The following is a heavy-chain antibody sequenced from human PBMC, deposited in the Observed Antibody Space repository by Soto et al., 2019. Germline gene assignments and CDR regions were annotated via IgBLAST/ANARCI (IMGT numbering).Heavy chain of an antibody. CDR2: ISAYNGNT. CDR3: ARGGSGYGYGCTYYYYCGMDV. D-gene: IGHD5-18*01. J-gene: IGHJ6*02. CDR1: GYTFTSYG. V-gene: IGHV1-18*01. Sequence: QVQLVQSGAEVKKPGASVKVSCKASGYTFTSYGISWVRQAPGQGIEWMGWISAYNGNTNSAQKLQARVNMTTDTATGIADMELRSLRDDDTAVYYGARGGSGYGYGCTYYYYCGMDVWGHGTTVTVTS.